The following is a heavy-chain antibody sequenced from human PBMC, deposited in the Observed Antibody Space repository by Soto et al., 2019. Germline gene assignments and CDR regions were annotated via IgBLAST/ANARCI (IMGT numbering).Heavy chain of an antibody. V-gene: IGHV4-34*01. Sequence: QVQLQQWGAGLLKPSETLSLTCAVYGGSFSGYYWSWIRQPPGKGLEWIGEINQSGSTNYNPSLKSRGTIAVDTAKNQCALKRSSVTAADTAVYYCARRHTIFGVVITEGNWFDPWGQGTLVTVSS. CDR2: INQSGST. CDR1: GGSFSGYY. J-gene: IGHJ5*02. D-gene: IGHD3-3*01. CDR3: ARRHTIFGVVITEGNWFDP.